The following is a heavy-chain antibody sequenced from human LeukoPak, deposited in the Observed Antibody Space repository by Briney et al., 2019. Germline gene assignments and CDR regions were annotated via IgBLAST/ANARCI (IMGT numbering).Heavy chain of an antibody. D-gene: IGHD6-13*01. V-gene: IGHV3-23*01. CDR2: ISGSGGST. J-gene: IGHJ4*02. CDR3: AKEMAAAGNYYFDY. Sequence: GGSLRLSCVGSGFTFSSYAMSWVRQAPGKGLERVSVISGSGGSTYYADSVKGRFTISRDNSKNTLYLQMNSLTAEDTAVYYCAKEMAAAGNYYFDYWGQGNLVTVSS. CDR1: GFTFSSYA.